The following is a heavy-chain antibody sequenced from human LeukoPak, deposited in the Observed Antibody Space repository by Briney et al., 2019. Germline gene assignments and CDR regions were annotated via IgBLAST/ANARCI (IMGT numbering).Heavy chain of an antibody. V-gene: IGHV4-4*07. D-gene: IGHD3-22*01. J-gene: IGHJ4*02. CDR3: ARDLGYYDSSGYYYYFDY. CDR2: IYTSGST. CDR1: GGSISSYY. Sequence: PSETLSLTCTVSGGSISSYYWSWIRQPAGKGLEWIGRIYTSGSTNYNPSLKSRVTMSVDTSKNQFSLKLSSVTAADTAVYYCARDLGYYDSSGYYYYFDYWGQGTLVTVSS.